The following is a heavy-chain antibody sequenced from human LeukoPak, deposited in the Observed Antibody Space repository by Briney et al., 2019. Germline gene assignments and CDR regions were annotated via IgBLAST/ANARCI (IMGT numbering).Heavy chain of an antibody. CDR3: AGGDRVAMFDL. D-gene: IGHD3-10*01. CDR1: VGSLRINY. Sequence: PSETLCLPRAVSVGSLRINYWSCIRGPPARGLECGVNVSEHGYSPSTNYNPSLKSPDHKSLHRTKTHFSLNLYPVTARHWIIYYCAGGDRVAMFDLWGQGTLVTVSS. J-gene: IGHJ4*02. CDR2: VSEHGYSPST. V-gene: IGHV4-59*13.